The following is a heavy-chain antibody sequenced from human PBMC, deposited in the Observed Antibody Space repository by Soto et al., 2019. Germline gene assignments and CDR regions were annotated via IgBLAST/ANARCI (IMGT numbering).Heavy chain of an antibody. J-gene: IGHJ6*02. D-gene: IGHD3-3*01. CDR2: ISFDGSNK. V-gene: IGHV3-30*18. CDR1: GFTFSSYG. CDR3: AKSRPIFGVVPQADYYYYMDV. Sequence: QPGGSLRLSCAASGFTFSSYGMHWVRQAPGKGLEWVAVISFDGSNKYYGHSVKGRFAISRDNSKNTLFLQMNSLRAEDTAMYYCAKSRPIFGVVPQADYYYYMDVWGQGTTVTVSS.